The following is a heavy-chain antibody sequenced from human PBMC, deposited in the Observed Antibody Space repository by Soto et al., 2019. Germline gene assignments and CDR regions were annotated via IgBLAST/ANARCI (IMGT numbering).Heavy chain of an antibody. D-gene: IGHD4-17*01. CDR2: IWFDGSDK. CDR1: GFTFNKFA. J-gene: IGHJ4*02. CDR3: ARDLTTVTTNTFDS. V-gene: IGHV3-33*01. Sequence: QVQSVESGGGVVQPGRSLRLSCAASGFTFNKFAMHWVRQAPGKGLEWVAVIWFDGSDKYYADSVKGRFTISRDNSKNTLYLQMNSLRLEDTAMYYCARDLTTVTTNTFDSWGQGTLVTVSS.